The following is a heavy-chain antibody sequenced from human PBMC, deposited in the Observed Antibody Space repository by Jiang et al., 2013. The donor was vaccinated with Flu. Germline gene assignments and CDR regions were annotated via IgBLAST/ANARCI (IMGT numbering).Heavy chain of an antibody. CDR3: AREERRSSGYFDH. V-gene: IGHV7-4-1*02. D-gene: IGHD3-22*01. CDR2: INTNTGSP. J-gene: IGHJ4*02. Sequence: EWMGWINTNTGSPAYARGFTGRFVFSLDTSVSTAYLQISGLKAEDSGLYYCAREERRSSGYFDHWGQGALVTVSS.